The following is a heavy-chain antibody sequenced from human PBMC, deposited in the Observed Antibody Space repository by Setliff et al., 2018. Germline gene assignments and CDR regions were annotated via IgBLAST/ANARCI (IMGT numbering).Heavy chain of an antibody. J-gene: IGHJ6*03. D-gene: IGHD6-19*01. CDR3: AREQWLDPPGYYYMDV. CDR2: IYIGGSA. Sequence: SETLSLTCAVSAYSIRSDYYWGWIRQPAGKGLEWIGHIYIGGSANYNPSLKSRVTMSIDTSKNQFSLKLNSVTAADMAVYYCAREQWLDPPGYYYMDVWAKGTTVTVSS. CDR1: AYSIRSDYY. V-gene: IGHV4-4*07.